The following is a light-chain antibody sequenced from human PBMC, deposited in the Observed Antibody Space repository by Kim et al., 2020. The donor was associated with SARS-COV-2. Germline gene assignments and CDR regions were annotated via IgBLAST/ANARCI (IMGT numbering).Light chain of an antibody. CDR1: TGAVTSGYY. J-gene: IGLJ3*02. V-gene: IGLV7-43*01. CDR3: LLYYGGAQLNWV. CDR2: STS. Sequence: VPLTCASSTGAVTSGYYPTWFQQKPGQAPRALIYSTSNNHSWTPARFSGSLLGGKAALTLSGVQPEDEAEYYCLLYYGGAQLNWVFGGGTKLTVL.